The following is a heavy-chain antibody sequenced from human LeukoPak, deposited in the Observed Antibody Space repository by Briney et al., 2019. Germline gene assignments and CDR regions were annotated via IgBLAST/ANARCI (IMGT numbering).Heavy chain of an antibody. V-gene: IGHV3-48*04. CDR3: AKGGTVVRPLVAFAI. CDR2: ISSSSSTI. CDR1: GFTFSSYS. D-gene: IGHD4-23*01. Sequence: SGGSLRLSCAASGFTFSSYSMNWVRQAPGKGLEWVSYISSSSSTIYYADSVKGRFTISRDNAKNSLYLQMNSLRAEDTAVYYCAKGGTVVRPLVAFAIWGQGTMVTVSS. J-gene: IGHJ3*02.